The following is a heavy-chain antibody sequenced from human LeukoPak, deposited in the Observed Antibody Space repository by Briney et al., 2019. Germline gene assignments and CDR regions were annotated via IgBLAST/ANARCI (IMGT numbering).Heavy chain of an antibody. V-gene: IGHV4-39*01. CDR3: MRHEEEDGYNAKPFDF. Sequence: SETLSLTCTVSGGSIINSNYYCGWVRQPPGKGLEWIGTIYYSGNTYYTPSLKSRVTISVDTSKNQFSLRLRSVTAADTAVYFCMRHEEEDGYNAKPFDFWGQGTQVTVSS. J-gene: IGHJ4*02. D-gene: IGHD5-24*01. CDR2: IYYSGNT. CDR1: GGSIINSNYY.